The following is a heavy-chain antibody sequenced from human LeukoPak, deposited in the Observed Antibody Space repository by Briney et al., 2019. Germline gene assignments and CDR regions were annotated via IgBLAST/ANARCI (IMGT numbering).Heavy chain of an antibody. Sequence: GGSLRLSCAATGFAPDDYAMHWVRQPPGKGLEWVSSISWDSGNSVYADSVKGRFTISRDNAKNSLFLQMNSLTPEDTALYYCIKDLRLDLHLDTFEIWGQGTMVTVSS. CDR1: GFAPDDYA. CDR2: ISWDSGNS. CDR3: IKDLRLDLHLDTFEI. J-gene: IGHJ3*02. V-gene: IGHV3-9*02. D-gene: IGHD1-7*01.